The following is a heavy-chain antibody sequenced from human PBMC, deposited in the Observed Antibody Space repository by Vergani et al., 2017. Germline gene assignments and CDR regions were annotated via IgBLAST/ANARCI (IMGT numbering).Heavy chain of an antibody. CDR2: INHSGST. Sequence: QVQLQQWGAGLLKPSETLSLTCAVYGGSFSGYYWSWIRQPPGKGLEWIGEINHSGSTNYNPSLKSRVTISVDTSKNQFSLKLSSVTAADTAVYYCARVLGERGRYFDWFDAFDIWGQGTMVTGSS. V-gene: IGHV4-34*01. D-gene: IGHD3-9*01. CDR1: GGSFSGYY. CDR3: ARVLGERGRYFDWFDAFDI. J-gene: IGHJ3*02.